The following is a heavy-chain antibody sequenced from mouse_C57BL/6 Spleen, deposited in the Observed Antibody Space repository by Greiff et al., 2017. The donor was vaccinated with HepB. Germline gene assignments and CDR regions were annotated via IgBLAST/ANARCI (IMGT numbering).Heavy chain of an antibody. J-gene: IGHJ3*01. Sequence: QVQLQQPGAELVKPGASVKLSCKASGYTFTSYWMHWVKQRPGQGLEWIGMIHPNSGSTNYNEKFKSKATLAVDKSSSTAYMQLSSLTSEDSAVYSCARSYGRSAFAYWGQGTLVTVSA. V-gene: IGHV1-64*01. CDR1: GYTFTSYW. CDR2: IHPNSGST. D-gene: IGHD1-1*01. CDR3: ARSYGRSAFAY.